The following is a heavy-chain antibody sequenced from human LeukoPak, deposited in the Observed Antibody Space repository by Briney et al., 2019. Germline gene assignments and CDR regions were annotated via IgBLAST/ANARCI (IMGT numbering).Heavy chain of an antibody. D-gene: IGHD2-15*01. CDR1: GGSISSYY. CDR2: IYYSGST. J-gene: IGHJ4*02. Sequence: SETLSLTCTVSGGSISSYYWSWIRQPPGKGLEWIGYIYYSGSTNYYPSLKSRVTISVDTSKNQFSLKLSSVTAADTAVYYCARGGYCSGGSCYRTPFDYWGQGTLVTVSS. V-gene: IGHV4-59*01. CDR3: ARGGYCSGGSCYRTPFDY.